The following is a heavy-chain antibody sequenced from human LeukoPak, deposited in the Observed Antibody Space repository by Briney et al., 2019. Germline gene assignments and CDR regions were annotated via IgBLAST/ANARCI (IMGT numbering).Heavy chain of an antibody. CDR2: INPNSGGT. D-gene: IGHD6-13*01. CDR3: ARGVAAAGMDYYYGMDV. J-gene: IGHJ6*04. Sequence: GASVKGSCKASGYTFTGYYMHWVRQAPGQGLEWMGWINPNSGGTNYAQKFQGWVTMTRDTSISTAYMELSRLRSDDTAVYYCARGVAAAGMDYYYGMDVWGKGTTVTVSS. CDR1: GYTFTGYY. V-gene: IGHV1-2*04.